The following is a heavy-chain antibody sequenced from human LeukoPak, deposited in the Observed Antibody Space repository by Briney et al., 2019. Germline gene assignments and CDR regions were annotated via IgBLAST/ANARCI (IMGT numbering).Heavy chain of an antibody. CDR1: GGSISSYY. J-gene: IGHJ4*02. Sequence: PSETLSLTCTVSGGSISSYYWSWIRQPPGKGLEWIGYIYYSGSTNYNPSLKSRVTISVDTSKNQFSLKLSPVTAADTAVYYCARDTGGYNYGTSFDYWGQGTLVTVSS. V-gene: IGHV4-59*01. CDR3: ARDTGGYNYGTSFDY. CDR2: IYYSGST. D-gene: IGHD5-18*01.